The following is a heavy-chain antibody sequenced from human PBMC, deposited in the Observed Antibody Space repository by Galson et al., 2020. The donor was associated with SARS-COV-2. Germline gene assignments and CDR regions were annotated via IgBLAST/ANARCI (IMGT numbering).Heavy chain of an antibody. CDR1: GYTFTSYG. J-gene: IGHJ6*03. CDR2: ISAYNGNT. D-gene: IGHD1-26*01. CDR3: ARDEPSSGSDREKDYYYMDV. V-gene: IGHV1-18*01. Sequence: ASVKVSCKASGYTFTSYGISWVRQAPGQGLEWMGWISAYNGNTNYAQKLQGRVTMTTDTSTSTAYMELRSLRSDDTAVYSCARDEPSSGSDREKDYYYMDVWGKGTTVTVSS.